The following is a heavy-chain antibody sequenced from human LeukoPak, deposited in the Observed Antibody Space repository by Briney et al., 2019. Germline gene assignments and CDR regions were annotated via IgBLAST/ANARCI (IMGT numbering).Heavy chain of an antibody. CDR3: ARDKGYSSSWTHFDP. D-gene: IGHD6-13*01. J-gene: IGHJ5*02. Sequence: PSETLSLTCAVYGGSFSGYYWSWIRQPPGKGLEWIGEINHSGSTNYNPSLKSRVTISVDTSKNQFSLKLSSVTAADTVVYYCARDKGYSSSWTHFDPWGQGTLVTVSS. CDR1: GGSFSGYY. CDR2: INHSGST. V-gene: IGHV4-34*01.